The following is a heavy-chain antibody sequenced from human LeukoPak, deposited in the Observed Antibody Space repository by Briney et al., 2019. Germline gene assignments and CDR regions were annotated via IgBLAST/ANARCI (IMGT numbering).Heavy chain of an antibody. D-gene: IGHD6-6*01. V-gene: IGHV4-39*01. CDR2: IYYSGST. CDR1: GGSISSSSYY. CDR3: ARHRGSSSLFDY. Sequence: SETLSLTCTVSGGSISSSSYYWGWIRQPPGKGLEWIGSIYYSGSTYYNPSLKSRVTISVDTSKNQFSLKLSSVTAADTAVYYCARHRGSSSLFDYWGQGTLVTVSS. J-gene: IGHJ4*02.